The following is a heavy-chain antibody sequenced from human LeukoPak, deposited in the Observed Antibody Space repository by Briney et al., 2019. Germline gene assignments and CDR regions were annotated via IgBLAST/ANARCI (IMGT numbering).Heavy chain of an antibody. J-gene: IGHJ6*04. Sequence: PGRSLRLSCAASGFTFSSYGRHWVRQAPGKGLEWVAVIWYDGSNKYYADSVKGRFTISRDNSKNTLYLQMNSLRAEDTAVYYCASGVTMVRGVPFHHYYGMDVWGKGTTATVSS. CDR3: ASGVTMVRGVPFHHYYGMDV. D-gene: IGHD3-10*01. CDR2: IWYDGSNK. CDR1: GFTFSSYG. V-gene: IGHV3-33*01.